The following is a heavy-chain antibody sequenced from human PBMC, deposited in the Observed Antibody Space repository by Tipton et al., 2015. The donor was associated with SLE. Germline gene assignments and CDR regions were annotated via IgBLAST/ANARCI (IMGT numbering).Heavy chain of an antibody. CDR2: IYYSGST. Sequence: TLSLTCSVSGGSISSGAYYWSWIRQPPGKGLEWIGYIYYSGSTYYNPSLKSRLTMSLDTSKNQFSLKLTSVTAADTATYYCARATDYDFWSGYFDYWGRGTLVTVSS. CDR3: ARATDYDFWSGYFDY. CDR1: GGSISSGAYY. V-gene: IGHV4-31*03. J-gene: IGHJ4*02. D-gene: IGHD3-3*01.